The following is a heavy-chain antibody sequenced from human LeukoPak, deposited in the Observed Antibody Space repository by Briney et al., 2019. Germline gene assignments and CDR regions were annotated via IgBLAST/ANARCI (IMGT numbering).Heavy chain of an antibody. V-gene: IGHV4-59*01. Sequence: KTSETLSLTCIVSGGSIGNYYWNWIRQPPGKGLEWIGYTSYSGNTIYNPSLKSRVTISIDPFKNQLSLKVTSVTAADTAVYYCARIHRYCSGGACYVLDNWGQGTLVAVSS. CDR3: ARIHRYCSGGACYVLDN. CDR1: GGSIGNYY. D-gene: IGHD2-15*01. CDR2: TSYSGNT. J-gene: IGHJ4*02.